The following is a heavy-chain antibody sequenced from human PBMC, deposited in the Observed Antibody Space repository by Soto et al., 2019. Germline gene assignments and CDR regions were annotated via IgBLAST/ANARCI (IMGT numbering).Heavy chain of an antibody. CDR1: GGSISSSPYY. CDR3: ARHGPLTNVWIHLNC. V-gene: IGHV4-39*01. CDR2: IYYNGNN. J-gene: IGHJ4*02. Sequence: QLQLQESGPGLVEPSETLSLTCTVSGGSISSSPYYWAWIRQPPGKGLQWIGNIYYNGNNFYNPSLKSRVAISIDTAKNQFSLRLSSVTASDTAVYYCARHGPLTNVWIHLNCWGQGTQVTVSS. D-gene: IGHD1-1*01.